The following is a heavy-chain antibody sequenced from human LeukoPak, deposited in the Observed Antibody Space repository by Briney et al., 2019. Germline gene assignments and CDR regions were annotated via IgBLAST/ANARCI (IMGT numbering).Heavy chain of an antibody. Sequence: GGSLRLSCAASGFTVNSNYMSWVRQAPGKGLEWVSVIYSGGSTYYADSVKGRFTISRDNSKNTLYLQMDSLRAEDTAVYHCAKGTGDTGYYFDYWGQGTLVTVSS. CDR3: AKGTGDTGYYFDY. D-gene: IGHD7-27*01. CDR1: GFTVNSNY. J-gene: IGHJ4*02. V-gene: IGHV3-53*01. CDR2: IYSGGST.